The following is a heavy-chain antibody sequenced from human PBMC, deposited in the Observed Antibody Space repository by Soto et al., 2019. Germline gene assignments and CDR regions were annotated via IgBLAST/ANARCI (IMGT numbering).Heavy chain of an antibody. CDR2: IKSKTDGGTT. D-gene: IGHD4-4*01. CDR1: GFTFSNAW. J-gene: IGHJ6*02. V-gene: IGHV3-15*01. CDR3: TTDHKRLHRRPGGMDV. Sequence: PGGSLRLSCAASGFTFSNAWMSWVRQAPGKGLEWVGRIKSKTDGGTTDYAAPVKGRFTISRDDSKNTLYLQMNSLKTEDTAVYYCTTDHKRLHRRPGGMDVWGQGTTVTVSS.